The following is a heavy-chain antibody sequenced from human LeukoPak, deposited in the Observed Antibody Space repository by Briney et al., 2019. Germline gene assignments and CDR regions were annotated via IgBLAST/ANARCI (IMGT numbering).Heavy chain of an antibody. CDR1: GGTFSSYA. CDR3: ARGGITMVRGVIDY. CDR2: IIPILGIA. D-gene: IGHD3-10*01. J-gene: IGHJ4*02. Sequence: KVSCKASGGTFSSYAISWVRQAPGQGLEWMGRIIPILGIANYAQKFQGRVTITADKSTSTAYMELSSLRSEDTAVYYCARGGITMVRGVIDYWGQGTLVTVSS. V-gene: IGHV1-69*04.